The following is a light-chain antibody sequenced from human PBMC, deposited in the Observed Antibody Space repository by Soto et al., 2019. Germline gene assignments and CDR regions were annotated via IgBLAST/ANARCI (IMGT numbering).Light chain of an antibody. CDR1: SSDIGGYNY. V-gene: IGLV2-14*01. CDR3: SSYAGTNTLVL. CDR2: DVN. J-gene: IGLJ2*01. Sequence: QSALTQPASVSGSPGQSITISCTGTSSDIGGYNYVSWFQQHPRKAPKLIIYDVNNRPSGVSNRFSGSKSGTTASLAISGLQAEDEAEYFCSSYAGTNTLVLFGGGTKLTVL.